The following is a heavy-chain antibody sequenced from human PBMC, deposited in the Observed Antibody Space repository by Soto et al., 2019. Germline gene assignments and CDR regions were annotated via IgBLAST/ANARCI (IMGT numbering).Heavy chain of an antibody. CDR1: GGSISSSRYY. V-gene: IGHV4-39*01. D-gene: IGHD5-18*01. Sequence: QLQLQESGPGLVKPSETLSLTCTVSGGSISSSRYYWGWIRQPPGKGLEWIGSIYYSGSTYYNPSLKSRVTISVDTSKNQVSLKLSSVTAADTAVYYCARLRGRAMVHYWGQGTLVTVSS. J-gene: IGHJ4*02. CDR2: IYYSGST. CDR3: ARLRGRAMVHY.